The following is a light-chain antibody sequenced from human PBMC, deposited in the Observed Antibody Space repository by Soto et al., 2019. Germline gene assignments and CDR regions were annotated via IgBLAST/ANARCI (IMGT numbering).Light chain of an antibody. CDR3: QQYDKWQLT. CDR2: GAS. CDR1: QSISTN. J-gene: IGKJ3*01. V-gene: IGKV3-15*01. Sequence: EIVMTQSPATLSVSPGERASLSCRASQSISTNLAWYQQKPGQAPRLLIYGASTRATGIPARFSGSGSGTEFTLTISSPQSEDLAVYYCQQYDKWQLTFGPGTKVDIE.